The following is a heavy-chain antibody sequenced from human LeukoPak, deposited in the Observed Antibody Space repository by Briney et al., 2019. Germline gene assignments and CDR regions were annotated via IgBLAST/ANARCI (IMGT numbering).Heavy chain of an antibody. CDR2: ISSRSSSI. D-gene: IGHD3-3*01. CDR3: ARDYIAYDPLDY. Sequence: GGSLRLSCAASGFTFSTYDMNWVRQAPGKGLEWVSSISSRSSSIYYADSAKGRFTISRDNAKNSLYLQMNSLRAEDTAVYWCARDYIAYDPLDYWGQGTLVTVSS. J-gene: IGHJ4*02. V-gene: IGHV3-21*01. CDR1: GFTFSTYD.